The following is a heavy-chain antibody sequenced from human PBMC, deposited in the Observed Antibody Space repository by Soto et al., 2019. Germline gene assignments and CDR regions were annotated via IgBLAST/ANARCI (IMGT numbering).Heavy chain of an antibody. CDR2: ISAYNGNT. V-gene: IGHV1-18*01. CDR3: AREEPIIAVAGNPPTAFHEPNWFDP. D-gene: IGHD6-19*01. CDR1: GYTFTSYG. Sequence: ASVKVSCKASGYTFTSYGISWVRQAPGQGLEWMGWISAYNGNTNYAQKLQGRVTMTTDTSTSTAYIELRSLRSDDTAVYYGAREEPIIAVAGNPPTAFHEPNWFDPWGQGTLVTVSS. J-gene: IGHJ5*02.